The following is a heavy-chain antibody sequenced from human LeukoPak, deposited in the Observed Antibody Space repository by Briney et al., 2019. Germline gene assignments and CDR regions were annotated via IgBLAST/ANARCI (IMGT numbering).Heavy chain of an antibody. Sequence: ASVKVSCKASGYTFTSYYMHWVRQAPGQGLEWMGIINPSGGSTSYAQKFQGRVTMTRDTSISTAYMELSRLRSDDTAVYYCARGLGGWYRGDLDYWGQGTLVTVSS. D-gene: IGHD6-19*01. CDR2: INPSGGST. V-gene: IGHV1-46*01. J-gene: IGHJ4*02. CDR3: ARGLGGWYRGDLDY. CDR1: GYTFTSYY.